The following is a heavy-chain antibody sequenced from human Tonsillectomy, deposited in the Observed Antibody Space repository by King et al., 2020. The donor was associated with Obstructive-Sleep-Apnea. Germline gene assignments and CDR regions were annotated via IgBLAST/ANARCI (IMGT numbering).Heavy chain of an antibody. Sequence: HVQLQESGPGLVKPSETLSLTCTVSGGSISSYYWSWIRQPPGKGLEWIGYIYYSWSTNYNPSLKSRVTISVDTSKNQFSLKLSSVTAADTAVYYCARIPGYSSSWYYFDYWGQGTLVTVSS. D-gene: IGHD6-13*01. CDR3: ARIPGYSSSWYYFDY. CDR2: IYYSWST. V-gene: IGHV4-59*01. CDR1: GGSISSYY. J-gene: IGHJ4*02.